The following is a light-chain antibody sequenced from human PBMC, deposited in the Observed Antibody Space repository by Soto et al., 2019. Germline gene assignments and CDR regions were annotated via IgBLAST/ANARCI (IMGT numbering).Light chain of an antibody. CDR3: ATWDYSLTGEV. V-gene: IGLV1-51*01. Sequence: QSVLTQPPSVSAAPGQKVTISCSGSSSNIGNNYVSWYQQLPGTAPKLLIYDNNKRPSGIPDRFSGSKSGTSGTLDITVLQTWDEADYYCATWDYSLTGEVFGGGTKLTVL. J-gene: IGLJ2*01. CDR2: DNN. CDR1: SSNIGNNY.